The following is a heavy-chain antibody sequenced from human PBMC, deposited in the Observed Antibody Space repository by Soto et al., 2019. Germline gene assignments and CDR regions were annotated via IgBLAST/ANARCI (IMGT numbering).Heavy chain of an antibody. V-gene: IGHV1-8*01. CDR2: MNPNSGNT. D-gene: IGHD1-26*01. J-gene: IGHJ6*02. CDR3: ARSSGSAPGHYYYYGMDV. Sequence: ASVKVSCKASGYTFTSYDINWVRQATGQGLEWMGWMNPNSGNTGYAQKFQGRVTMTRNTSISTAYMGLSSLRSEDTAVYYCARSSGSAPGHYYYYGMDVWGQGTTVTVSS. CDR1: GYTFTSYD.